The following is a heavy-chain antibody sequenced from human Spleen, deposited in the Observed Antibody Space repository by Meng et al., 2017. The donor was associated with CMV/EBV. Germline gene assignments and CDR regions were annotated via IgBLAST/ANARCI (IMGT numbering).Heavy chain of an antibody. CDR3: AKEGRCFSGWYDS. Sequence: DSCVSSDSAWNWIRQSPSGGLELLGSIYYRSRRYSDHAVSVKSRLIINADTSNNQFSLQLKSVTPEDAAVYYCAKEGRCFSGWYDSWGQGILVTVSS. CDR2: IYYRSRRYS. D-gene: IGHD3-10*01. CDR1: DSCVSSDSA. V-gene: IGHV6-1*01. J-gene: IGHJ5*01.